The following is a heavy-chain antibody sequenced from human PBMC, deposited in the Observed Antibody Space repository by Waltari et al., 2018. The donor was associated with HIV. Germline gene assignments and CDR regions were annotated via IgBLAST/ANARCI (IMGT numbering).Heavy chain of an antibody. Sequence: QVQLLESGGGVVQPGRYLRLACTSSVFTLDTHDMPWVRQAPVKGLDWLGVISYDGNSHYYADSVKGRFTISRDNAENSLYLQMNGLRAEDTAIYYCARDSRGSTWSLNWFDPWGQGTLVTVSS. CDR2: ISYDGNSH. J-gene: IGHJ5*02. CDR1: VFTLDTHD. V-gene: IGHV3-33*05. D-gene: IGHD6-6*01. CDR3: ARDSRGSTWSLNWFDP.